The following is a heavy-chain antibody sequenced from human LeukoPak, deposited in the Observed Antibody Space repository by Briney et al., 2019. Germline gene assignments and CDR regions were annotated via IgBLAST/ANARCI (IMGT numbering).Heavy chain of an antibody. Sequence: TGGSLRLSCAASGFTFSSYGVHWVRQALGKGLEWVAVIWYDGSNKYYADSVKGRFTISRDNSKNTLYLQMNSLRPEDTAVYYCARGYSFGQYFDSWGQGTLVTVSS. CDR3: ARGYSFGQYFDS. CDR1: GFTFSSYG. J-gene: IGHJ4*02. CDR2: IWYDGSNK. V-gene: IGHV3-33*01. D-gene: IGHD5-18*01.